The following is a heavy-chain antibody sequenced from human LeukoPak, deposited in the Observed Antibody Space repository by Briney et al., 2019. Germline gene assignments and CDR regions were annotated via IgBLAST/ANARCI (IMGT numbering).Heavy chain of an antibody. Sequence: SQTLSLTCTVSGYPISSGYYWGWIRQPPGKGLEWIGAIYHSGNTYYNPSLKSRVTISVDTSKNQFSLKLSSVTAADTAVYYCARRTVYCSSASRYTGGAIDYWGQGTLVTVSS. D-gene: IGHD2-2*02. V-gene: IGHV4-38-2*02. CDR2: IYHSGNT. CDR1: GYPISSGYY. CDR3: ARRTVYCSSASRYTGGAIDY. J-gene: IGHJ4*02.